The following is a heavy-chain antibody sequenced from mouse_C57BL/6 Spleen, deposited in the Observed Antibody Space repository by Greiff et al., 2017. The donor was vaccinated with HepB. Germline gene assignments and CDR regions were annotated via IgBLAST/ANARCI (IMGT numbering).Heavy chain of an antibody. J-gene: IGHJ3*01. V-gene: IGHV1-80*01. D-gene: IGHD1-1*01. CDR3: ARYYYGSSSGFAY. CDR1: GYAFSSYW. CDR2: IYPGDGDT. Sequence: QVQLKQSGAELVKPGASVKISCKASGYAFSSYWMNWVKQRPGKGLEWIGQIYPGDGDTNYNGKFKGKATLTADKSSSTAYMQLSSLTSEDSAVYFCARYYYGSSSGFAYWGQGTLVTVSA.